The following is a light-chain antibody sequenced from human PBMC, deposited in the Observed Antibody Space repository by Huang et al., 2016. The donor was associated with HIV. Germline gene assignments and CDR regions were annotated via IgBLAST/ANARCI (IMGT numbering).Light chain of an antibody. CDR3: QQYKNLWT. Sequence: EIVMTQSPATLSVSPGERATLSCRASQNVNHNLAWYQQRPGPAPRLLIYGASTRATGIPARFSGSGSGTDFTLTISSLQSEDFAVYYCQQYKNLWTFGQGTKVEFK. V-gene: IGKV3-15*01. CDR1: QNVNHN. CDR2: GAS. J-gene: IGKJ1*01.